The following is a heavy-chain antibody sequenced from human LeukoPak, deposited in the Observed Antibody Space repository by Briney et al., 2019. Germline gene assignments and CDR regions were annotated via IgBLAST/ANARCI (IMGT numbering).Heavy chain of an antibody. V-gene: IGHV1-2*02. CDR1: GYTFASYD. D-gene: IGHD1-26*01. CDR3: ARNRRHRGELLPGDY. Sequence: GASVKVSCKAAGYTFASYDINWVRQAPGQGHEWMGWINPNSGGTNYAQKFQGRVTMTRDTSISTAYMELSRLRSDDTAVYYCARNRRHRGELLPGDYWGQGTLVTVSS. CDR2: INPNSGGT. J-gene: IGHJ4*02.